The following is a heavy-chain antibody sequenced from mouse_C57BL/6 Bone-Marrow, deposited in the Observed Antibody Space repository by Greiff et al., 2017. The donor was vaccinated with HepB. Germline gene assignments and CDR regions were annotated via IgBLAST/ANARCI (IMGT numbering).Heavy chain of an antibody. Sequence: QVQLQQSGAELVRPGASVTLSCKASGYTFTDYEMHWVKQTPVHGLEWIGAIDPENGGTAYNQKFKGKAILTADKSSSTAYMELRSLTSEDSAVYYCTRAPLYYGNYGFAYWGQGTLVTVSA. J-gene: IGHJ3*01. CDR3: TRAPLYYGNYGFAY. V-gene: IGHV1-15*01. CDR2: IDPENGGT. CDR1: GYTFTDYE. D-gene: IGHD2-1*01.